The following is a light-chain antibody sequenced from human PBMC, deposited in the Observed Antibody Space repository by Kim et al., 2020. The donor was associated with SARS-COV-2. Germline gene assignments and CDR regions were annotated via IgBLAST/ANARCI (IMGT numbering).Light chain of an antibody. CDR1: SLRRYY. V-gene: IGLV3-19*01. CDR2: GKN. CDR3: NSRGSSENVV. Sequence: SSELTQDPAVSVALGQTVRITCQGDSLRRYYASWYQQKPGQAPVLVIYGKNNRPSGIPDRFSGSSSGNTASLTITGAQAEEEADYYCNSRGSSENVVFGGGTQLTVL. J-gene: IGLJ2*01.